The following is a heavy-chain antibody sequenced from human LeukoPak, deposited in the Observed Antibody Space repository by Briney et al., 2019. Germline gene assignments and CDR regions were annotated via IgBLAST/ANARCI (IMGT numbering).Heavy chain of an antibody. V-gene: IGHV3-30*18. CDR3: AKDQSVGVVVATYYFDY. CDR1: GFTFSSYG. D-gene: IGHD5-12*01. J-gene: IGHJ4*02. Sequence: EPGRSLRLSCAASGFTFSSYGMHWVRQAPAKGLERVAVLSYDGSKKYYADSVNARFTISRDNSKNTLYLQMNCLRAEDTAVYYCAKDQSVGVVVATYYFDYWGQGTLVTVSS. CDR2: LSYDGSKK.